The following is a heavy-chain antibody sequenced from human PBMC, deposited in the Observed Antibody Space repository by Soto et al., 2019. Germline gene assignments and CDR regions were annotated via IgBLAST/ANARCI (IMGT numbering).Heavy chain of an antibody. Sequence: PSETLSLSCTVSGGSISSYYWGWIRQPPGKGLEWIGYIYYSGSTNYNPSLKSRVTISVDTSKNQFSLKLSSVTAADTAVYYCARDIAAATWFDPWGQGTLVTVSS. J-gene: IGHJ5*02. V-gene: IGHV4-59*01. CDR2: IYYSGST. CDR1: GGSISSYY. D-gene: IGHD6-13*01. CDR3: ARDIAAATWFDP.